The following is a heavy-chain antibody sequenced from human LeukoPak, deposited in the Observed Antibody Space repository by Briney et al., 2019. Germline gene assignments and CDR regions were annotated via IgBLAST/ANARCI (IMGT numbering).Heavy chain of an antibody. V-gene: IGHV2-5*01. J-gene: IGHJ1*01. CDR1: GFSLSTSGVG. Sequence: SGPTLVNPTQTLTLTCTFSGFSLSTSGVGVGWIRQPPGKALEWLALIYWNDDKRYSPSLKSRLTITKDTSKNQVVLTMTNMDPVDTATYYCAHRRIDYGGNRDAEYFQHWGQGTLVTVSS. CDR3: AHRRIDYGGNRDAEYFQH. CDR2: IYWNDDK. D-gene: IGHD4-23*01.